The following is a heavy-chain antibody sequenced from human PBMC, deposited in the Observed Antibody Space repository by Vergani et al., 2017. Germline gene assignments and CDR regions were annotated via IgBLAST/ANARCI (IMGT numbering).Heavy chain of an antibody. CDR2: LTGGGGST. D-gene: IGHD1-26*01. Sequence: EVQLLESGGSLKQPGGSVRLSCAASGFTFSTYAMHWVRQAPGKGLEWVSALTGGGGSTYDADSFKGSFIISRDNSRDTLYLQMNSLRPEDTATYYCVKDAGSYENFFDSWGQGTLVTVSS. J-gene: IGHJ4*02. V-gene: IGHV3-23*01. CDR1: GFTFSTYA. CDR3: VKDAGSYENFFDS.